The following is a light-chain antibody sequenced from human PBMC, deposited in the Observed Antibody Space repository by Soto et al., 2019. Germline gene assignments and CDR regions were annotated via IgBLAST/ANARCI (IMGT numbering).Light chain of an antibody. V-gene: IGKV3-15*01. CDR1: QSMSTN. CDR2: GAS. CDR3: QQYNKGPVT. J-gene: IGKJ1*01. Sequence: EIVMTQSPATLSVSPWEIATLSCRASQSMSTNLAWYQQRPGQAPRLLIYGASTRATGIPARFSGSGSGTDFTLTISSLQSEDFAVYYCQQYNKGPVTFGQGTKVDIK.